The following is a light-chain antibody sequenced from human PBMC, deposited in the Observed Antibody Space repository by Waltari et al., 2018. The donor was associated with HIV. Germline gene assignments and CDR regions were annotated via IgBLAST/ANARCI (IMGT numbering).Light chain of an antibody. J-gene: IGLJ2*01. CDR2: RDK. V-gene: IGLV1-47*01. Sequence: QSVLTQPPSASGTPGQKVTISCSGGTANIGANFVFWFQQFPGTAPKLLIYRDKRRHSGVPARFSVSNFGTSASLTISGLRSDDEAHYFCAVLDDTLGGGVFGGGTKLTVL. CDR1: TANIGANF. CDR3: AVLDDTLGGGV.